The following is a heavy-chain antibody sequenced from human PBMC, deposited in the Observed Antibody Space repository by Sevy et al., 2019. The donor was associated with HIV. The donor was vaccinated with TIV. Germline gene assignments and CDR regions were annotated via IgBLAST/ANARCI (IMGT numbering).Heavy chain of an antibody. J-gene: IGHJ4*02. D-gene: IGHD2-2*01. CDR1: GYTFTNYW. CDR3: ARYPLVVVPAAEYYFDY. Sequence: GESLKISCKGSGYTFTNYWIDWVRQMPGKGLEWMGIIYPGDSDTRYSPSFQGQVTISADKSISTAYLQWSSLKASDTAMYYCARYPLVVVPAAEYYFDYWGQGTLVTVSS. V-gene: IGHV5-51*01. CDR2: IYPGDSDT.